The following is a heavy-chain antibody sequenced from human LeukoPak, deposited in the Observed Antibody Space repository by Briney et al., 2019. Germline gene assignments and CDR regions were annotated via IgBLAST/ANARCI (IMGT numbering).Heavy chain of an antibody. D-gene: IGHD6-19*01. Sequence: GGSLRLSCAASGFTFSSYWMSWVRQAPGKGLEGVANIKQEGSEKYYVDSVKGRFTLSRDNAKNSLYLQMNSLRAEDTAVYYCARDFRLYYFDYWGQGTLVTVSS. V-gene: IGHV3-7*01. CDR1: GFTFSSYW. J-gene: IGHJ4*02. CDR3: ARDFRLYYFDY. CDR2: IKQEGSEK.